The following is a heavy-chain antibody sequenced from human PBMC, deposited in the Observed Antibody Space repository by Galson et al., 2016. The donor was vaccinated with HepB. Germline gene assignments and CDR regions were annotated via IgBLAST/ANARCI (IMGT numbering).Heavy chain of an antibody. CDR2: ISAGDAGT. CDR3: AKGRLVSSWFPSFDY. V-gene: IGHV3-23*01. J-gene: IGHJ4*02. Sequence: SLRLSCAASGFTSDSSAMSWVRQAPGKGLEWVSSISAGDAGTYYADSVKGRFTVSRDNSKNTLSLQVNSLSDEDTAVSYCAKGRLVSSWFPSFDYWGQGTVVTVSS. D-gene: IGHD6-13*01. CDR1: GFTSDSSA.